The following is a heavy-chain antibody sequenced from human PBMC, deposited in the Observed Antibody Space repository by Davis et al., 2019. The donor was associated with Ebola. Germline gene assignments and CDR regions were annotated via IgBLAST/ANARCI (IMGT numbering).Heavy chain of an antibody. Sequence: PGGSLRLSCAASGFTFSSYAMSWVRQAPGKGLEWVSYISSSGSTIYYADSVKGRFTISRDNAKNSLYLQMNSLRAEDTAVYYCAKDWVRGVAPFDYWGQGTLVTVSS. J-gene: IGHJ4*02. CDR2: ISSSGSTI. CDR3: AKDWVRGVAPFDY. D-gene: IGHD3-10*01. V-gene: IGHV3-48*04. CDR1: GFTFSSYA.